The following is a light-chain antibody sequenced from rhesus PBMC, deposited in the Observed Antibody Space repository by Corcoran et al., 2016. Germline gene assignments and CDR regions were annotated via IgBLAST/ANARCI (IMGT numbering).Light chain of an antibody. CDR2: EAS. J-gene: IGKJ3*01. Sequence: DIQMTQSPSSLSASVGDRVTITCRASQDITNDLAWYQQKPGETPKFLIYEASSLQSGIPSRFRGRGSGTDLTLTISSLQPEDFATYYCQHYYTTPFTFGPGTKLDIK. V-gene: IGKV1-25*01. CDR1: QDITND. CDR3: QHYYTTPFT.